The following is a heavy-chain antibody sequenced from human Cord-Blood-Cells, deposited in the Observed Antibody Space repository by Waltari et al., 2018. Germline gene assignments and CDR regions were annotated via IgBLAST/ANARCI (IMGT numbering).Heavy chain of an antibody. CDR1: GFTFSSYG. V-gene: IGHV3-30*18. CDR3: AKERRDYDFWSGYYDY. CDR2: ISYEGSNK. Sequence: QVQLVESGGGVVQPGRSLRLSCAASGFTFSSYGMHWVRLASGKGLEWVAVISYEGSNKYYADSVKGRFTISRDNSKNTLYLQMNSLRAEDTAVYYCAKERRDYDFWSGYYDYWGQGTLVTVSS. J-gene: IGHJ4*02. D-gene: IGHD3-3*01.